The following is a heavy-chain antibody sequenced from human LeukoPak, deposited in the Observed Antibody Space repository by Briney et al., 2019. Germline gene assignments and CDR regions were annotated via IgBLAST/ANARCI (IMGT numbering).Heavy chain of an antibody. CDR2: INHSGST. D-gene: IGHD6-13*01. V-gene: IGHV4-34*01. CDR3: ARDVAAAGIYYYYGMDV. Sequence: SETLSLTCAVYGGSFSGYYWSWIRQPPGKGLGWIGEINHSGSTNYNPSLKSRVTISVDTSKNQFSQKLSSVTAADTAVYYCARDVAAAGIYYYYGMDVWGQGTTVTVSS. J-gene: IGHJ6*02. CDR1: GGSFSGYY.